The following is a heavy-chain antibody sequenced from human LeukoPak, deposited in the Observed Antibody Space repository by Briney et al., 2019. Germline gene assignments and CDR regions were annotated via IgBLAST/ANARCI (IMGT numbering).Heavy chain of an antibody. V-gene: IGHV4-34*01. CDR1: GGSFSGYY. CDR2: INHSGST. CDR3: ACDSSGYRAFDI. Sequence: PSETLSLTCAVYGGSFSGYYWSWIRQPPGKGLEWIGEINHSGSTNYNPSLKSRATISVDTSKNQFSLKLSSVTAADTAVYYCACDSSGYRAFDIWGQGTMVTVSS. D-gene: IGHD3-22*01. J-gene: IGHJ3*02.